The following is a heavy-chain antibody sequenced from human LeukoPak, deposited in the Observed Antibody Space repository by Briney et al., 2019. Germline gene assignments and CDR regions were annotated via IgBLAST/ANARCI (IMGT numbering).Heavy chain of an antibody. V-gene: IGHV1-2*02. J-gene: IGHJ5*02. Sequence: ASVKVSCKASGYTFTGYYMHWVRQAPGQGLEWMGWINPNSGGTNYAQKFQGRVTMTRDTSISTAYMELNSLRSDDTAVYYCAREGAAAEDVNWFDPWGQGTLVTVSS. D-gene: IGHD6-25*01. CDR1: GYTFTGYY. CDR3: AREGAAAEDVNWFDP. CDR2: INPNSGGT.